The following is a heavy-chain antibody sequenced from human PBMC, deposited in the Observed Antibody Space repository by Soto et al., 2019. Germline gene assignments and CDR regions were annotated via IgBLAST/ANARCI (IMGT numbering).Heavy chain of an antibody. CDR1: GFTFSTYV. J-gene: IGHJ4*02. Sequence: EVQLLESGGGLVQPGGSLRLSCAASGFTFSTYVMSWVRQAPGQGLEWVSAITGGADDTYNAVSVRGRFTISRDNSKNTLYLQMNSLRAEDTAVYYCAKGSSNSRPYYFDYWGQGTLVAVSS. V-gene: IGHV3-23*01. CDR3: AKGSSNSRPYYFDY. D-gene: IGHD2-2*01. CDR2: ITGGADDT.